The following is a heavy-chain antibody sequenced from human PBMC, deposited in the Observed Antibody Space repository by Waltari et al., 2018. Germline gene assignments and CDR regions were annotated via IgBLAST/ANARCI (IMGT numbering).Heavy chain of an antibody. D-gene: IGHD4-17*01. CDR2: IYHSGRT. CDR3: ARGGTVTTPLDY. V-gene: IGHV4-38-2*02. Sequence: QVQLQESGPGLVKPSETLSLTCTVSGYSISTAYFWGWIRQAPGKGLEWIGSIYHSGRTYYNPSLKSRVTISVDTSRNQFSLKVNSVTAADTSVYYCARGGTVTTPLDYWGQGTLVTVSS. CDR1: GYSISTAYF. J-gene: IGHJ4*02.